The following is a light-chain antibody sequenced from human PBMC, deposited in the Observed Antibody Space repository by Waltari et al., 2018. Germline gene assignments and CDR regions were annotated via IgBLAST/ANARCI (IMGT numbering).Light chain of an antibody. CDR3: QQRYSWPLT. J-gene: IGKJ4*01. CDR2: DTS. CDR1: PSVSFF. Sequence: EIALTQSPAIVSLSPGERATLSCRASPSVSFFLAWYQQKPGQGPRLLIFDTSNRATGIPARFSGGGSGTDFTLTISSLEPEDFATYYCQQRYSWPLTFGGGTKVEIK. V-gene: IGKV3-11*01.